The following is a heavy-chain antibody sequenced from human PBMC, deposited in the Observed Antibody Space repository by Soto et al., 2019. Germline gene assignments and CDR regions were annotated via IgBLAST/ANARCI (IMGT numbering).Heavy chain of an antibody. CDR1: GFSVNSGGCF. J-gene: IGHJ4*02. CDR3: ARVVWFGESPYHFDY. D-gene: IGHD3-10*01. CDR2: IYYYGDT. Sequence: PSETLSLTCTVSGFSVNSGGCFWSWIRQFPGKGLEWIGYIYYYGDTSYNPSLKSRVTISTDIPQNQFSLRLDSATAADTAVYYCARVVWFGESPYHFDYWGQGAQVTVSS. V-gene: IGHV4-31*03.